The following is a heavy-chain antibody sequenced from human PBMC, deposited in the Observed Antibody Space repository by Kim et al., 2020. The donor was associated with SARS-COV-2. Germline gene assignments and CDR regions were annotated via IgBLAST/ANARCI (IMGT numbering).Heavy chain of an antibody. Sequence: GGSLRLSCVFSGFTFRDYGMHWVRQAPGKGLEWVAVIWYDGRNKYNADIVKGRFTISRDYSKNTLYLQMNSLRADDTAVYYCARDRALTPMDVWGQGTTGTDSS. CDR2: IWYDGRNK. V-gene: IGHV3-33*01. CDR3: ARDRALTPMDV. J-gene: IGHJ6*02. CDR1: GFTFRDYG. D-gene: IGHD3-9*01.